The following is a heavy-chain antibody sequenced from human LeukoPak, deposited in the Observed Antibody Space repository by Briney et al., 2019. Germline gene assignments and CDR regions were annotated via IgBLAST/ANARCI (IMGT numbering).Heavy chain of an antibody. V-gene: IGHV3-23*01. CDR2: ISASGGST. CDR1: GFTFSSSA. J-gene: IGHJ6*02. Sequence: PGGSLRLSCAASGFTFSSSAMSWVRQVPGKGLEWVSGISASGGSTYYADSVGGRFTISRDNSKNTLYLQMNSLRAEDTAIYYCAKDDYSYYAMDVWGRGTTVTVSS. CDR3: AKDDYSYYAMDV.